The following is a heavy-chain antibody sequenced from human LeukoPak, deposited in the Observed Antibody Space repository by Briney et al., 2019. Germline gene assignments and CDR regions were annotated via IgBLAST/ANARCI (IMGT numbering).Heavy chain of an antibody. V-gene: IGHV3-21*01. CDR2: ISSSSSYI. CDR1: GFTFSSYS. Sequence: GGSLRLSCAASGFTFSSYSMNWVRQAPWKGLEGVSSISSSSSYIYYADSVKGRFTISRDTAKNSLYLQMNSLRAEDTAVYYCARDRYCSGGSCYLYYYYYMDVWGKGTTVTVSS. J-gene: IGHJ6*03. CDR3: ARDRYCSGGSCYLYYYYYMDV. D-gene: IGHD2-15*01.